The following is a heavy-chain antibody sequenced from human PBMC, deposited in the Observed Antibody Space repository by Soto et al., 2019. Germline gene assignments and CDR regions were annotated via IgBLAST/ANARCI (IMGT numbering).Heavy chain of an antibody. J-gene: IGHJ4*02. V-gene: IGHV4-31*03. CDR3: ASYYGSGRCFDY. D-gene: IGHD3-10*01. CDR1: GGSISSGGYY. CDR2: IYYSGST. Sequence: SETLSLTCTVSGGSISSGGYYWSWIRQHPGKGLEWIGYIYYSGSTYYNPSLKSRVTISADTSKNQFSLKLSSVTAADAAVYYCASYYGSGRCFDYWGQGTLVTVSS.